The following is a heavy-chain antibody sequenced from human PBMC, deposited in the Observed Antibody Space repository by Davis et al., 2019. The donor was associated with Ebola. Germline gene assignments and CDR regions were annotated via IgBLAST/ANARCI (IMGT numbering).Heavy chain of an antibody. CDR1: GGTFSSYA. CDR3: ARAFALYSSSWPGY. Sequence: SCKASGGTFSSYAISWVRQAPGKGLEWVAVIWYDGSNKYYADSVKGRFTISRDNSKNTLYLQMNSLRAEDTAVYYCARAFALYSSSWPGYWGQGTLVTVSS. D-gene: IGHD6-13*01. J-gene: IGHJ4*02. V-gene: IGHV3-33*01. CDR2: IWYDGSNK.